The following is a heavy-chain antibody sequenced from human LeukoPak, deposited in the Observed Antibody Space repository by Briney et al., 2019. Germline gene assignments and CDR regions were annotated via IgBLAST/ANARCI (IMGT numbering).Heavy chain of an antibody. CDR3: ATSHGWSPDH. D-gene: IGHD6-19*01. Sequence: SQTLSLTCAISGDTVSNKNAAWNWIRQSPSRGLEWLGRTYYRSKWYNDYAVSVKGRIDINPDTSKNQFSLRLNPVTPEDTAVYFCATSHGWSPDHWGQGTLVTVSS. J-gene: IGHJ4*02. V-gene: IGHV6-1*01. CDR2: TYYRSKWYN. CDR1: GDTVSNKNAA.